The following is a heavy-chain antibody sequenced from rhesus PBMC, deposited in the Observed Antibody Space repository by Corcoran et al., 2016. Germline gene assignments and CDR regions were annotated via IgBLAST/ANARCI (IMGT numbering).Heavy chain of an antibody. Sequence: QVQLQESGPGLVKPSETLSLPCAVSGYSISRVYYWGWLRLPPGTGLEWIGYIGGSSWSTYYNPSRKSRVTISKDTSKNQFSLKLSSVTAADTAVYYCARARMNTVIRIDYWGQGVLVTVSS. CDR2: IGGSSWST. V-gene: IGHV4-99*02. CDR3: ARARMNTVIRIDY. CDR1: GYSISRVYY. D-gene: IGHD4-23*01. J-gene: IGHJ4*01.